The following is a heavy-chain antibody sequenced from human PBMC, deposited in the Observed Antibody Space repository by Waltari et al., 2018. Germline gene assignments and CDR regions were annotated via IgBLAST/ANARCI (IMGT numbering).Heavy chain of an antibody. D-gene: IGHD3-10*01. CDR1: GGSISSGSYY. Sequence: QVQLQESGPGLVKPSQTLSLTCPVSGGSISSGSYYWSWIRQPAGKGLEWIGRIYTSGGTNYNPSLKSRVTISVDTSKNQFSLKLSSVTAADTAVYYCARQRGGSMVRGVVDYWGQGTLVTVSS. CDR2: IYTSGGT. V-gene: IGHV4-61*02. J-gene: IGHJ4*02. CDR3: ARQRGGSMVRGVVDY.